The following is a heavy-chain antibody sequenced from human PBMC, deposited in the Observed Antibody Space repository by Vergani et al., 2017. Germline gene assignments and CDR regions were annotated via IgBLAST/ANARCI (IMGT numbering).Heavy chain of an antibody. CDR2: IRSDESRR. D-gene: IGHD2-2*02. CDR3: AKETQDDTVEAPAAIQGTFDN. Sequence: QVQLVESGGGVVQPGGSLRLSCAASGFTFNSYGMHWVRQAPGKGLEWVASIRSDESRRYYGDSMEGPFTISRDNSKNTLYLQMNSLRAEDTAVYYCAKETQDDTVEAPAAIQGTFDNWGQGTLVTVSS. V-gene: IGHV3-30*02. CDR1: GFTFNSYG. J-gene: IGHJ4*02.